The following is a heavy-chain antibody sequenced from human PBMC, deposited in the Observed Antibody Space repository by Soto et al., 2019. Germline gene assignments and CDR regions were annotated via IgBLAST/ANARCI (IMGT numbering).Heavy chain of an antibody. CDR2: INHSGST. CDR1: GGSFSGYY. Sequence: PSETLSLTCSVYGGSFSGYYWSWIRQPPGKGLEWIGEINHSGSTNYNPSLKSRVTISVDTSKNQFSLKLSSVTAADTAVYYCARAGSGSFLYWGQGTLVTVSS. CDR3: ARAGSGSFLY. J-gene: IGHJ4*02. D-gene: IGHD3-3*01. V-gene: IGHV4-34*01.